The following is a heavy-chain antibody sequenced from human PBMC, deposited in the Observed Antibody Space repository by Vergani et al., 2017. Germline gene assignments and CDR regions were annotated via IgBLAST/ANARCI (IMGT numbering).Heavy chain of an antibody. CDR3: ASSRTLIVGAIVVYDYYGMDV. Sequence: QVQLQQWGAGLLKPSETLSLTCAVYGGSFSGYYWSWIRQPPGKGLEWIGEINHSGSTNYNPSLKSRVTISVDTSKNQFSLKLSSVTAADTAVYYCASSRTLIVGAIVVYDYYGMDVWGQGTTVTVSS. CDR1: GGSFSGYY. V-gene: IGHV4-34*01. J-gene: IGHJ6*02. D-gene: IGHD1-26*01. CDR2: INHSGST.